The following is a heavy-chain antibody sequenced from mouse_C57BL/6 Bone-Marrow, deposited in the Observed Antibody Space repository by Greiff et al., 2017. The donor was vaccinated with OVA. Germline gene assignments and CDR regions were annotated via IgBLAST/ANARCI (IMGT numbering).Heavy chain of an antibody. V-gene: IGHV7-1*01. J-gene: IGHJ4*01. D-gene: IGHD4-1*01. CDR1: GFTFSDFY. CDR3: ARDQLTGTGAMDY. CDR2: SRNKANDYTT. Sequence: EVMLVESGGGLVQSGRSLRLSCATSGFTFSDFYMEWVRQAPGKGLEWIAASRNKANDYTTEYSASVKGRFIVSRDTSQSILYLQMNALRAEDTAIYYCARDQLTGTGAMDYWGQGTSVTVSS.